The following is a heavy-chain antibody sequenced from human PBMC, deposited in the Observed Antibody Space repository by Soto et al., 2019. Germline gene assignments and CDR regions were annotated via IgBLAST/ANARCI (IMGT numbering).Heavy chain of an antibody. D-gene: IGHD3-16*01. CDR1: GYSFTNND. CDR2: MNPGSGDT. CDR3: ARMATFGSLNWFDP. Sequence: AAVKVSCKASGYSFTNNDVTWVRQATGQGLEWMGWMNPGSGDTGYAQKFQGRVTMTRDISIATAYMELSSLRSDDTAIYYCARMATFGSLNWFDPWGQGTLVTSPQ. V-gene: IGHV1-8*01. J-gene: IGHJ5*02.